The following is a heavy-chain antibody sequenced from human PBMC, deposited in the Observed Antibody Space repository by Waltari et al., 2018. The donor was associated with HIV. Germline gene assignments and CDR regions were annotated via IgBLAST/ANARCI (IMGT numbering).Heavy chain of an antibody. CDR1: GGSFSGYY. D-gene: IGHD5-12*01. CDR2: INHRGST. Sequence: QVQLQQWGAGLLTPSETLSLTCAVYGGSFSGYYWSWTRQPPGKGLEWIGEINHRGSTNYNPSLKSRVTISVDTSKNQFSLKLSSVTAADTAVYYCASLYGTTGGYAPFDYWGQGTLVTVSS. J-gene: IGHJ4*02. CDR3: ASLYGTTGGYAPFDY. V-gene: IGHV4-34*01.